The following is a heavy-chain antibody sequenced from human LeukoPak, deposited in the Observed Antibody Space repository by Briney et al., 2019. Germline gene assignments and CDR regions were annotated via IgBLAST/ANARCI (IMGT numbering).Heavy chain of an antibody. V-gene: IGHV3-30-3*01. Sequence: PGGSLRLSCAASGFTFSSYAMHWVRQAPGKGLEWVAVISYDGSNKYYADSVKGRFTISRDNSKNTLYLQMNSLRAEDTAVYYCARYTTGHGFDVWGQGTLVTVSS. CDR2: ISYDGSNK. CDR3: ARYTTGHGFDV. D-gene: IGHD2/OR15-2a*01. J-gene: IGHJ4*02. CDR1: GFTFSSYA.